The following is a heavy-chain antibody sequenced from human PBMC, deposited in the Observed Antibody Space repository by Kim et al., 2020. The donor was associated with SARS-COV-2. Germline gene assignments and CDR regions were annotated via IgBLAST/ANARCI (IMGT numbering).Heavy chain of an antibody. CDR2: INHSGST. D-gene: IGHD6-19*01. V-gene: IGHV4-34*01. CDR1: GGSFSGYY. CDR3: ARWIGWYPKNWFDP. J-gene: IGHJ5*02. Sequence: SETLSLTCAVYGGSFSGYYWSWIRQPPGKGLEWIGEINHSGSTNYNPSLKSRVTISVDTSKNQFSLKLSSVTAADTAVYYCARWIGWYPKNWFDPWGQGTLVTVSS.